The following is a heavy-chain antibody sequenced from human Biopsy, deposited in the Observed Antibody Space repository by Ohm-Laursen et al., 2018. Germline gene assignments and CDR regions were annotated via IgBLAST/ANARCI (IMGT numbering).Heavy chain of an antibody. J-gene: IGHJ6*02. D-gene: IGHD3-3*01. Sequence: TQTLTLTRSFSGFSLSAPGMCVSWIRQAPGKALEWLARVDWADYEDYSASLQTRLSLSKDTSSNQVVLTLTNVGPEDTATYHCARTPIAIFSAGLVYRHRRHLQGMDVWGQGIAVTVS. CDR3: ARTPIAIFSAGLVYRHRRHLQGMDV. V-gene: IGHV2-70*11. CDR1: GFSLSAPGMC. CDR2: VDWADYE.